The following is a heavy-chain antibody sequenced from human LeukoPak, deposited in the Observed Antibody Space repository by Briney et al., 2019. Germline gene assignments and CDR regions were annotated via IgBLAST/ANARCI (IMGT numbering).Heavy chain of an antibody. V-gene: IGHV1-46*01. Sequence: GASVKVSCKASGYTFTSYYMHWVRQAPGQGLEWMGIINPSGGSTSYAQKFQGRVTMTRDMSTSTVYMELSSLRSEDTAVYYCAKESIHSKFAYWGQGTLFTVSS. CDR2: INPSGGST. J-gene: IGHJ4*02. CDR3: AKESIHSKFAY. D-gene: IGHD2-21*01. CDR1: GYTFTSYY.